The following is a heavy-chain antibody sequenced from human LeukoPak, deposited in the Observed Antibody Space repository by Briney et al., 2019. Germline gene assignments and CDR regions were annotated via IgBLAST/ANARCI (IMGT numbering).Heavy chain of an antibody. Sequence: GGSLRLFCTASGFSFTTYWMAWVRQAPGKGLEWVANINEDGRHKNYLDSVKGRFTISRDNTKNSVYLQMNSLRAEDTAVYYCARDPPHRFTMIEKDSWGQGILVTVSS. V-gene: IGHV3-7*01. D-gene: IGHD3-22*01. CDR3: ARDPPHRFTMIEKDS. CDR2: INEDGRHK. J-gene: IGHJ4*02. CDR1: GFSFTTYW.